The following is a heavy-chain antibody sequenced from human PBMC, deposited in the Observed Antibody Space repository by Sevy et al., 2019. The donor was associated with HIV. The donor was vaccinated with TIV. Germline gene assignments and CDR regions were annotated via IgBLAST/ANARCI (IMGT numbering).Heavy chain of an antibody. D-gene: IGHD3-9*01. J-gene: IGHJ6*02. CDR1: GFTFSSYW. V-gene: IGHV3-7*01. CDR2: IKQDGSEK. Sequence: GGYLRLSCAASGFTFSSYWMSWVRQAPGKGLEWVANIKQDGSEKYYVVSVKGRFTISRDNAKNSLYLQMNSLRAEDTAVYYCARGPPLTIFWTYYYYGMDVWGHGTTVTVSS. CDR3: ARGPPLTIFWTYYYYGMDV.